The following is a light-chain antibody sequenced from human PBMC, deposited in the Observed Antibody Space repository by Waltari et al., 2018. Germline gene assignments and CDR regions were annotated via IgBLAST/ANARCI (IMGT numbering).Light chain of an antibody. J-gene: IGKJ1*01. Sequence: TQSPLSLAGTLWQPGSILCRVRQSLVHRDGKTHLNWVHPRPGQSPRRLIYKVSNRDSGVRDRFSGSGSGTDFTRKISRVEAEDVGMYYCMQATHWPLTFGQGTKVEIK. CDR3: MQATHWPLT. CDR1: QSLVHRDGKTH. V-gene: IGKV2-30*02. CDR2: KVS.